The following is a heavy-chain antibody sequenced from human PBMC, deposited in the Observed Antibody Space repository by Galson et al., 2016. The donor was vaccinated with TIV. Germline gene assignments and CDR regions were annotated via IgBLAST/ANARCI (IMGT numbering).Heavy chain of an antibody. CDR1: ELIVSSNY. Sequence: SLRLSCAASELIVSSNYMSWVRQAPGKGLEWVSLISSGGTTSYADSVRGRFTISRDNSNNLVYLQMNNLRPEDTAVYYCARERRHCGDNCYLPYYFGMDVWGQGTTVTVSS. CDR2: ISSGGTT. CDR3: ARERRHCGDNCYLPYYFGMDV. D-gene: IGHD2-21*01. J-gene: IGHJ6*02. V-gene: IGHV3-66*02.